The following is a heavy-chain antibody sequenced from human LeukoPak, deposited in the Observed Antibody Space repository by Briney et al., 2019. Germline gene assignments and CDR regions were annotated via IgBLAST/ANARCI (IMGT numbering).Heavy chain of an antibody. CDR3: AKESSGGWYFDY. Sequence: QAGGSLRLSCAASGFTFSSYAMSWVRQAPGKGLEWVSSIPASGGSTYYADSVKGRFTISRDNSKNSLYLQMNSLRAEDTAVYYCAKESSGGWYFDYWGQGTLVTVSS. V-gene: IGHV3-23*01. CDR2: IPASGGST. CDR1: GFTFSSYA. J-gene: IGHJ4*02. D-gene: IGHD6-19*01.